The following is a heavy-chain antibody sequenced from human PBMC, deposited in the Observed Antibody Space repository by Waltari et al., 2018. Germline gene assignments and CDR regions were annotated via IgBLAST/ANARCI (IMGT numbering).Heavy chain of an antibody. Sequence: QVQLQESGPGRVRPSETLSLTCTVSGGSISSYYWSWIRQPPGKGLEWIGYIYYSGRPNDTPSLKSRVTISVDTSKSRFSLKLRSVTAADTAVYYCARDRDRGTGPFDYWGQGTLVTVSS. CDR1: GGSISSYY. J-gene: IGHJ4*02. V-gene: IGHV4-59*01. CDR2: IYYSGRP. D-gene: IGHD3-10*01. CDR3: ARDRDRGTGPFDY.